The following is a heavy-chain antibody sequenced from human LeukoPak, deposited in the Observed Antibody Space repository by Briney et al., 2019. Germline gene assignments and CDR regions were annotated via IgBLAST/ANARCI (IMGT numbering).Heavy chain of an antibody. Sequence: ASVKVSCKASGYTFTGYYMHWVRQAPGQGLEWMGWINPNSGGTNYAQKFQGRVTMTRDTSISTAYMELSRLRSDDTAVYYCARLRSDCSSTSCYVDYFDYWGQGTLVTVSS. CDR1: GYTFTGYY. D-gene: IGHD2-2*01. J-gene: IGHJ4*02. V-gene: IGHV1-2*02. CDR3: ARLRSDCSSTSCYVDYFDY. CDR2: INPNSGGT.